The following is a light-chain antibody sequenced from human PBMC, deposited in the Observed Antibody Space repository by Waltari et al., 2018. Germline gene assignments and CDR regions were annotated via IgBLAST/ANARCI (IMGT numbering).Light chain of an antibody. Sequence: EIVLTQSPGTLSLSPGADATLSCRASQSVSSSNLAWYQQKPGQAPRLLIYGTSRRATGIPDKFSGSGFGTDFTLTISRLEPEDFAVYYCQHYGSSLWTFGQGTKVEI. CDR2: GTS. V-gene: IGKV3-20*01. CDR3: QHYGSSLWT. J-gene: IGKJ1*01. CDR1: QSVSSSN.